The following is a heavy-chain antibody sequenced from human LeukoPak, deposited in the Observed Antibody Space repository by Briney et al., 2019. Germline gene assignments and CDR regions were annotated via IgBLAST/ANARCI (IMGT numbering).Heavy chain of an antibody. Sequence: PGGSLRLSCAASGFTFSSYWMSWVRQAPGKGREWVANIKQDGSEKYYVDSVKGRFTISRDNAKNSLYLQMNSLRAEDTAVYYCASGGYCSGGSCYAIDYWGQGTLVTVSS. CDR1: GFTFSSYW. V-gene: IGHV3-7*01. D-gene: IGHD2-15*01. CDR2: IKQDGSEK. CDR3: ASGGYCSGGSCYAIDY. J-gene: IGHJ4*02.